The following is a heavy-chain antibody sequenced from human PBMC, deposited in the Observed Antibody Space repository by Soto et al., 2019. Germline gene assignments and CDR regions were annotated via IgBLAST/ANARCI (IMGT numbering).Heavy chain of an antibody. D-gene: IGHD3-3*01. CDR3: AWSARRDLYYIDV. CDR2: ISSNGVGT. J-gene: IGHJ6*03. CDR1: GFTLSGYA. V-gene: IGHV3-64*01. Sequence: GGSLRLSCAASGFTLSGYAMDWVRQAPGKGLEYVSGISSNGVGTYYANSVQGRFTISRDNSKNTVYLQMGSLRPEDMAVYYCAWSARRDLYYIDVCDKGPTVTVSS.